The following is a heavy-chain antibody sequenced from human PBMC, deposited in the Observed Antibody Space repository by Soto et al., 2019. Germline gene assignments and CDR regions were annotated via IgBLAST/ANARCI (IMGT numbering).Heavy chain of an antibody. D-gene: IGHD2-2*01. Sequence: PSETLSLTCAVYGGSFSGYYWSWIRQPPGKGLEWIGEINHSGSTNYNPSLKSRVTISVDTSKNQFSLKLSSVTAADTAVYYCARARSGYCSSTSCYGVPRPSLAYDYWGQATLVTVSS. V-gene: IGHV4-34*01. CDR3: ARARSGYCSSTSCYGVPRPSLAYDY. CDR1: GGSFSGYY. J-gene: IGHJ4*02. CDR2: INHSGST.